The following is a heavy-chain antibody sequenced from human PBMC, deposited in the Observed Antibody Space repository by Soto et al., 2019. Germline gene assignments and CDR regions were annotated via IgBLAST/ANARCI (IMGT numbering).Heavy chain of an antibody. J-gene: IGHJ3*02. CDR3: ARSITFAGVIVPFDI. CDR2: MNPNSGNT. V-gene: IGHV1-8*01. CDR1: GYRFTSYD. D-gene: IGHD3-16*02. Sequence: ASVKVSWKDSGYRFTSYDMNWVRQATGQGLEWMGWMNPNSGNTGYAQKFQGRVTMTRNTSISTAYMELSSLRSEDTAVYYCARSITFAGVIVPFDIWGQGPMVTVSS.